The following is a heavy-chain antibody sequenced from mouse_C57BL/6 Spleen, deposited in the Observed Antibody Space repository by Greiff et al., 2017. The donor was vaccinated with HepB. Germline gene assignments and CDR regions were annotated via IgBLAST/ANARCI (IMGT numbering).Heavy chain of an antibody. CDR3: ARSRHASDYLDY. CDR2: INPSNGGT. D-gene: IGHD6-1*01. CDR1: GYTFTSYW. J-gene: IGHJ2*01. V-gene: IGHV1-53*01. Sequence: VQLQQSGTELVKPGASVKLSCKASGYTFTSYWMHWVKQRPGQGLEWIGNINPSNGGTNYNEKFKSKATLTVDKSSSTAYMQLSSLTSEDSAVYYCARSRHASDYLDYWGQGTTLTVSS.